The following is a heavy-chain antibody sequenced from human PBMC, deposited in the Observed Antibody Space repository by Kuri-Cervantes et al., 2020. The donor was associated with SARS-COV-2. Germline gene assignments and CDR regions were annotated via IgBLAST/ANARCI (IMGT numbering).Heavy chain of an antibody. Sequence: GGSLRLSCAASGFTFSNAWMSWVRQAPGKGPEWVGRIKSKTDGGTTDYAAPVKGRFTISRDDSKNTLYLQMNSLKTEDTAVYYCTTYTDQWELLRGAFDIWGQGTMVTVSS. CDR3: TTYTDQWELLRGAFDI. J-gene: IGHJ3*02. CDR2: IKSKTDGGTT. D-gene: IGHD1-26*01. V-gene: IGHV3-15*01. CDR1: GFTFSNAW.